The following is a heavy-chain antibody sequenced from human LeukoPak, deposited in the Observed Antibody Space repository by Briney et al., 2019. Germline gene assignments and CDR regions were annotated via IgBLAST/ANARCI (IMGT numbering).Heavy chain of an antibody. D-gene: IGHD3-10*01. CDR3: AGRGSGYYYGMNV. CDR1: GFTVSSTY. CDR2: ISGGGDT. V-gene: IGHV3-66*01. J-gene: IGHJ6*02. Sequence: GGSLRLSCAPSGFTVSSTYMSWVRHAPGKGLEWVSIISGGGDTFYAGSVKGRFTISRDTSKNTLYLQMNSLRAEDTAVYYCAGRGSGYYYGMNVWGQGTTVTVSS.